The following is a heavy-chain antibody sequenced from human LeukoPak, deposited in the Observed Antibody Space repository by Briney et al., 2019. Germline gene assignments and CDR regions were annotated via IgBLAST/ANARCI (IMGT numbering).Heavy chain of an antibody. J-gene: IGHJ4*02. CDR2: IYYSGST. CDR1: GGSISSSSYY. D-gene: IGHD3-3*01. V-gene: IGHV4-39*07. CDR3: ASGPITIFGVVIPLYYFDY. Sequence: SETLSLTCTVSGGSISSSSYYWGWIRQPPGKGLEWIGSIYYSGSTYYNPSLKSRVTISVDTSKNQFSLKLSSVTAADTAVYYCASGPITIFGVVIPLYYFDYWGQGTLVTVSS.